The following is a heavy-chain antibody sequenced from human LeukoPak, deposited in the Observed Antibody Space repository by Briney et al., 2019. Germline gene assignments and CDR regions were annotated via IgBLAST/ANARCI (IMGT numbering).Heavy chain of an antibody. Sequence: SETLSLTCTVSGGSLSSGSYYWSWIRQPAGKGLGWIGRIYTSGSTNYNPSLKSRVTISVDTSKNRFSLKLSSVTAADTAVYYCARDRTGYYDSSGYPLDAFDIWGQGTMVTVSS. J-gene: IGHJ3*02. CDR1: GGSLSSGSYY. CDR2: IYTSGST. V-gene: IGHV4-61*02. CDR3: ARDRTGYYDSSGYPLDAFDI. D-gene: IGHD3-22*01.